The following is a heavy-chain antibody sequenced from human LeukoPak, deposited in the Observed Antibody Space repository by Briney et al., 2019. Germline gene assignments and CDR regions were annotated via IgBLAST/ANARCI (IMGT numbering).Heavy chain of an antibody. CDR2: IYYSGST. CDR3: AKIPGRVAAAVDY. Sequence: SETLSLTCTVSGGSISSGGYYWSWIRQHPGKGLGGIGYIYYSGSTYYNPSLKSRVTISVDTSKNQFSLKLSSVTAADTAVYYCAKIPGRVAAAVDYWGQGTLVTVSS. D-gene: IGHD6-13*01. J-gene: IGHJ4*02. CDR1: GGSISSGGYY. V-gene: IGHV4-31*03.